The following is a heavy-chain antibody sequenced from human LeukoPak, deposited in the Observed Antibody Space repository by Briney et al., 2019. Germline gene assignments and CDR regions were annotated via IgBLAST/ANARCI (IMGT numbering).Heavy chain of an antibody. CDR3: AKAFGIVGATVDY. V-gene: IGHV3-48*01. Sequence: PGGSLRLSCAASGFTFSTYSMNWVRQAPGKGLEWVSYISSSSSTIYYADSVKGRFTISRDNAKNTLYLQMNSLRAEDTAVYYCAKAFGIVGATVDYWGQGTLVTVSS. D-gene: IGHD1-26*01. J-gene: IGHJ4*02. CDR2: ISSSSSTI. CDR1: GFTFSTYS.